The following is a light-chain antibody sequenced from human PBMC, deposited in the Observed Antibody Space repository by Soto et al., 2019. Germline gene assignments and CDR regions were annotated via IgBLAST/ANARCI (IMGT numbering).Light chain of an antibody. J-gene: IGLJ2*01. CDR2: EDD. CDR3: QSHDDSNVV. Sequence: NFMLTQPHSVSASPGKTVTISCTRSSGSIVSKYVQWYQQRPGSSPTTIIYEDDQRPSGVPDRFSGSIDSSSNSASLTISGLKTEDEADYYCQSHDDSNVVFGGGTKVTVL. V-gene: IGLV6-57*01. CDR1: SGSIVSKY.